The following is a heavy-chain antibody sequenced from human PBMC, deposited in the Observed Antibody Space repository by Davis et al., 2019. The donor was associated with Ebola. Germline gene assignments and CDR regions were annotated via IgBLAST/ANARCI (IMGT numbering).Heavy chain of an antibody. CDR2: VYDSGST. CDR3: ARRSYYNGPINN. V-gene: IGHV4-31*03. J-gene: IGHJ4*02. CDR1: GGSMSSGSYY. Sequence: SETLFLTCSVSGGSMSSGSYYWSWIRQHPGKGLEWIGYVYDSGSTYYNPSLKSRVSISLDTSQNQLSLNLNSVTAADTAVYYCARRSYYNGPINNWGRGTLVTVSS. D-gene: IGHD3-22*01.